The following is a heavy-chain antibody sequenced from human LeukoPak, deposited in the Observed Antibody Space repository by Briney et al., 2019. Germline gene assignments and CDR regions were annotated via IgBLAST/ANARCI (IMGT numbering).Heavy chain of an antibody. Sequence: ASVKVSCKASGYTFTGYYMHWVRQAPGQGLEWVGWINPNSGGTNYAQKFQGRVTMTRDTSISTAYMELSRLRSDDTAVYYCARDFQKAVAGNGYWGQGTLVTVSS. CDR2: INPNSGGT. CDR1: GYTFTGYY. J-gene: IGHJ4*02. D-gene: IGHD6-19*01. CDR3: ARDFQKAVAGNGY. V-gene: IGHV1-2*02.